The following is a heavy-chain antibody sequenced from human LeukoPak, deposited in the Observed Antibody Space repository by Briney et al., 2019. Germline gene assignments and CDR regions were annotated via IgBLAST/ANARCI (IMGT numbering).Heavy chain of an antibody. D-gene: IGHD6-19*01. CDR1: GFIFRNYG. CDR2: ISDGGTHL. Sequence: GGSLRLSCAGSGFIFRNYGMHWVRQAPGQGLEWVAVISDGGTHLYYADSVKGRFTISRDNSESTMYLQMNSLRVEDTAVYYCAKEGTRSHSQWAFGFWGQGTMVTVSS. J-gene: IGHJ3*01. CDR3: AKEGTRSHSQWAFGF. V-gene: IGHV3-30*18.